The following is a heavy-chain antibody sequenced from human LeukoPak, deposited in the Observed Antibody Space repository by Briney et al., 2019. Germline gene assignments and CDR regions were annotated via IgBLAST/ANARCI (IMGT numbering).Heavy chain of an antibody. J-gene: IGHJ4*02. CDR1: GFTFSSYG. CDR3: AKVLAYCGGDCYSPYDY. V-gene: IGHV3-30*02. D-gene: IGHD2-21*02. CDR2: IRYDGSNK. Sequence: GGSLRLSCAASGFTFSSYGMHWVRQAPGKGLEWVAFIRYDGSNKYYADSVKGRFTISRDNSKNTLYLQMNSLRAEDTAVYYCAKVLAYCGGDCYSPYDYWGQGTLVTVSS.